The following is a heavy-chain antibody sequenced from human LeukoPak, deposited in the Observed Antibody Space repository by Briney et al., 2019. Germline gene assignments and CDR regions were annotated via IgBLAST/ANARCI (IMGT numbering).Heavy chain of an antibody. Sequence: VASVKVSCKASAYTFTGYYMHWVRQAPGQGLEWMGWINPNSGGTNYAQKFQGRVTMTRDTSISTAYMELSSLRSEDTAVYHCARSTKRVTIFGVGGFDPWGQGTLVTVSS. CDR3: ARSTKRVTIFGVGGFDP. CDR1: AYTFTGYY. J-gene: IGHJ5*02. D-gene: IGHD3-3*01. V-gene: IGHV1-2*02. CDR2: INPNSGGT.